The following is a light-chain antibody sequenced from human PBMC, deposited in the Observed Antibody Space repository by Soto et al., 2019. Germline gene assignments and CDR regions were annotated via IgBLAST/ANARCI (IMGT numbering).Light chain of an antibody. CDR1: QSISSW. CDR3: QQYNSYRT. V-gene: IGKV1-5*01. CDR2: DAS. Sequence: DIQMTQSPSTLSASVGDRVTITCRDSQSISSWLARYQQKPVKAPKLLIYDASSFESGVPSRFSGSGSGTEFTITISSLQPDDFATYYCQQYNSYRTFGQGTKVDIK. J-gene: IGKJ1*01.